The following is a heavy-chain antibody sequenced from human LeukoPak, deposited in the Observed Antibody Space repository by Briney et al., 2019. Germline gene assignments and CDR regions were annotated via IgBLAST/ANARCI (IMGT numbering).Heavy chain of an antibody. CDR1: GGSISSYY. V-gene: IGHV4-59*01. Sequence: SETLSLTCTVSGGSISSYYWSWIRQPPGKGLEWIGYIYNSHITNYIPSLKSRATVSVDTSKNQFSLKLSSVTAADTAVYYCARHDFGDYEFDYWGPGILVTVSS. D-gene: IGHD4-17*01. CDR2: IYNSHIT. J-gene: IGHJ4*02. CDR3: ARHDFGDYEFDY.